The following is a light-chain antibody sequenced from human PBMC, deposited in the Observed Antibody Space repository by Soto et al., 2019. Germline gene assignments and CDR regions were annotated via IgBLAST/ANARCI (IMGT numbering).Light chain of an antibody. CDR3: QQYYSYPRT. Sequence: DIPMTQSPSSLSASVGDRVTITCRASQTITTYLNWYHQRPGKAPKLLIFAASSLQSGVPSRFSGSGSGTDFTLTISCLQSEDFATYYCQQYYSYPRTFGQGTKVEIK. V-gene: IGKV1-39*01. J-gene: IGKJ1*01. CDR1: QTITTY. CDR2: AAS.